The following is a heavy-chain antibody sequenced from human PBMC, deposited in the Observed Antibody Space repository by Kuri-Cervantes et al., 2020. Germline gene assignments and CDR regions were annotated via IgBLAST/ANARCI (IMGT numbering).Heavy chain of an antibody. CDR2: IRYDGSNQ. CDR3: AKDRVVSGTTFDS. J-gene: IGHJ4*02. CDR1: GFTFSSYG. D-gene: IGHD1/OR15-1a*01. V-gene: IGHV3-30*02. Sequence: GESLKISCAASGFTFSSYGMHWVRQAPGKGLEWVAFIRYDGSNQYFADSVKGRFTISRDNSKNTLFLQMNSLRADDTAVYYCAKDRVVSGTTFDSWGQGIQVTVSS.